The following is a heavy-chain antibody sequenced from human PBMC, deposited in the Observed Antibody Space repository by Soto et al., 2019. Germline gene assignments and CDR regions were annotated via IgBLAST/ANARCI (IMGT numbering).Heavy chain of an antibody. V-gene: IGHV3-23*01. D-gene: IGHD3-10*01. CDR3: AKGSWVHHGSEGGNWLDP. Sequence: EVQFLESGGGLVQPGGSLSLSCAASGVTFSNYAMNCVRQAPGKGLAWVSGISHSGSSTYYADSVKGRFTISRDNSTITLFLPMNSRTAEGTAVYYSAKGSWVHHGSEGGNWLDPWGQGTLVTVSS. J-gene: IGHJ5*02. CDR2: ISHSGSST. CDR1: GVTFSNYA.